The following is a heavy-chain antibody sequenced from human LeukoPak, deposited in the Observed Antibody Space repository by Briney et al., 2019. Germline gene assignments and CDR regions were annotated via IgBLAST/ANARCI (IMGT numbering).Heavy chain of an antibody. V-gene: IGHV3-9*01. D-gene: IGHD3-3*01. Sequence: GGSLRLPCAASGFTFDDYAMHWVRQAPGKGLEWVSGISWNSGSIGYADSVKGRFTISRDNAKNSLYLQMNSLRAEDTALYYCAKDYGLFAWSFDYWGQGTLVTVSS. CDR1: GFTFDDYA. CDR3: AKDYGLFAWSFDY. J-gene: IGHJ4*02. CDR2: ISWNSGSI.